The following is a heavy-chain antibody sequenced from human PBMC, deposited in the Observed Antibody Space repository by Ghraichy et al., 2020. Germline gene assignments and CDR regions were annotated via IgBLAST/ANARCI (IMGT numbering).Heavy chain of an antibody. D-gene: IGHD1-26*01. CDR1: GFTFSNYW. CDR3: ARDQLLGFDY. V-gene: IGHV3-7*03. Sequence: GGSLRLSCAVSGFTFSNYWMTWVRQAPGKGLEWVANIREDGSQKNYVDSVKGRFTISRDNAKNSLYLQMNSLRAEDTAVYYCARDQLLGFDYWGQGALVTVSS. J-gene: IGHJ4*02. CDR2: IREDGSQK.